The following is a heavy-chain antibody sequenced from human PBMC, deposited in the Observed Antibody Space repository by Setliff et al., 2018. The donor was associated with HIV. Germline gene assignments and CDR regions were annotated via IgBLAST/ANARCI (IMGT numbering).Heavy chain of an antibody. CDR1: GGSFSGYY. CDR2: INHSGST. J-gene: IGHJ6*02. Sequence: PSETLSLTCAVYGGSFSGYYWSWIRQPPGKGLEWIGEINHSGSTNYNPSLKSRVTISVDTSKNQFSLKLSSVTAADTAVCYCARGELLYYYYGMDVWGQGTTVTVSS. V-gene: IGHV4-34*01. CDR3: ARGELLYYYYGMDV. D-gene: IGHD1-26*01.